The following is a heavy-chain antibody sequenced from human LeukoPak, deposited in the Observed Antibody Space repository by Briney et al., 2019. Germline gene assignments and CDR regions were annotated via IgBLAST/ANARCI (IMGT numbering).Heavy chain of an antibody. J-gene: IGHJ3*02. D-gene: IGHD3-10*01. CDR2: IYPDDSDT. Sequence: GESLKISCKGSGYSFTSYWIGWVRQMPGKGLEWMGVIYPDDSDTRYSPSFRGQVTISADKSISTAYLQWSSLKASDTAMYYCARQATILRGVYAFDIWGQGTMVTVSS. V-gene: IGHV5-51*01. CDR3: ARQATILRGVYAFDI. CDR1: GYSFTSYW.